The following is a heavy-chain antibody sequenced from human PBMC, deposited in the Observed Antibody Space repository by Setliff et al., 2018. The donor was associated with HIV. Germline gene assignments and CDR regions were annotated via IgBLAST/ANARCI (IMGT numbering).Heavy chain of an antibody. CDR1: GGSVSGGSYY. CDR3: ARGDYYSYYMDV. Sequence: PSETLSLTCTVSGGSVSGGSYYWSWIRQPPGKGLEWIGYIYYSGSTNYNPSLKSRVTISVDTSKNQFSLKLSSVTAADTAVYYCARGDYYSYYMDVWGKGTTVTVSS. J-gene: IGHJ6*03. V-gene: IGHV4-61*01. CDR2: IYYSGST.